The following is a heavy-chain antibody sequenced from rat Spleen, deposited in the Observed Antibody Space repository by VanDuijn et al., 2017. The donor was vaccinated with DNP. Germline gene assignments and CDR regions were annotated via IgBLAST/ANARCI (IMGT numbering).Heavy chain of an antibody. CDR2: ISYDGGNT. CDR1: GFTFSGYY. J-gene: IGHJ2*01. D-gene: IGHD1-12*03. V-gene: IGHV5-22*01. Sequence: EVQLVESGGGLVQPGRSLKLSCAASGFTFSGYYMAWVRQAPTKGLEWVAYISYDGGNTYYGDSVKGRFTISRDNAKSTLYLQMNSLRSEETATYYCARQGYYDGYYPYFDYWGQGVMVTVSS. CDR3: ARQGYYDGYYPYFDY.